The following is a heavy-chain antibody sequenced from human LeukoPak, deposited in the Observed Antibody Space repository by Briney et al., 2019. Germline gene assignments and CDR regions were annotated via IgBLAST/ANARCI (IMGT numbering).Heavy chain of an antibody. V-gene: IGHV1-8*01. CDR1: GYTFTSYD. Sequence: ASVKVSCKASGYTFTSYDINWVRQATGQGLEWMGWMNPNTGNTGYAQKFQGRVTMTRNTSISTAYMELSSLRSEDTAVYYCARKFLGSRGYYFDYWGQGTLVTVSS. CDR3: ARKFLGSRGYYFDY. D-gene: IGHD3-10*01. J-gene: IGHJ4*02. CDR2: MNPNTGNT.